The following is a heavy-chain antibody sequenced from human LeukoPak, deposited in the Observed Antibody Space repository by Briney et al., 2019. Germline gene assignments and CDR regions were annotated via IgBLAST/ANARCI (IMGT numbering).Heavy chain of an antibody. CDR2: INPNSGGT. CDR3: ARYDFWSGLYYFDY. V-gene: IGHV1-2*02. Sequence: ASVKVSCKASGYTFTGYYMHWVRQAPGQGPEWMGWINPNSGGTNYAQKFQGRVTMTRDTSISTAYMELSRLRSDDTAVYYCARYDFWSGLYYFDYWGQGTLVTVSS. CDR1: GYTFTGYY. D-gene: IGHD3-3*01. J-gene: IGHJ4*02.